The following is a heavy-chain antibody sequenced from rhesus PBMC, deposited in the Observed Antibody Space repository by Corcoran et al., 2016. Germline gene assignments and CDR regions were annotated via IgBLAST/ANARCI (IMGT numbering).Heavy chain of an antibody. D-gene: IGHD5-30*01. J-gene: IGHJ5-1*01. CDR3: AEGEYSGYERRFDV. V-gene: IGHV4-160*01. CDR1: GGSFSSYW. Sequence: QVQLQESGPGLVKPSETLSLTCAVSGGSFSSYWWGWIRQPPGKGLEWIGSIYGSSGNTEYNPALKSRATISRDTSKNQFSLRRSSVTVADTAVYYCAEGEYSGYERRFDVWGPGVLVTVSS. CDR2: IYGSSGNT.